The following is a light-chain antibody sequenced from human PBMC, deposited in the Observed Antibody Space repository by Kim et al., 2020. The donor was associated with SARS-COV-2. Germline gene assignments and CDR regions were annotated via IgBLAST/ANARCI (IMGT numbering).Light chain of an antibody. CDR2: GKN. V-gene: IGLV3-19*01. CDR3: NSRASTANVV. CDR1: SLRSYY. J-gene: IGLJ2*01. Sequence: SSELTQDPAVSVALGQTVRITCQGDSLRSYYATWYQLKPGQAPILVIYGKNNRPSGIPDRFSGSSSVNTASLTITGTQAGDEADYYCNSRASTANVVFDG.